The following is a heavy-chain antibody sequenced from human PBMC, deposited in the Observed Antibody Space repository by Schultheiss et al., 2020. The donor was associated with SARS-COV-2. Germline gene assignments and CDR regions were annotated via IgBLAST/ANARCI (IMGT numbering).Heavy chain of an antibody. Sequence: GGSLRLSCAASGFTFGTYNMHWVRQAPGKGLEFVASIRSSGRDIYYADSMQGRFTISRDNAKNSLYLQMDSLRAEDTAVYYCARAAQGMTTPDYWGQGTLVTVSS. CDR1: GFTFGTYN. J-gene: IGHJ4*02. D-gene: IGHD4-17*01. CDR2: IRSSGRDI. CDR3: ARAAQGMTTPDY. V-gene: IGHV3-21*01.